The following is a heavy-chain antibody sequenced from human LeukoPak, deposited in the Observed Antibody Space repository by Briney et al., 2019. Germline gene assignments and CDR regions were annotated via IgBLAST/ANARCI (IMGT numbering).Heavy chain of an antibody. CDR1: GDSVSSKSAS. Sequence: SQTLSLTCAISGDSVSSKSASWNWIRQSPSRVLEWLGRTYYRSKWYNDYAVSVKSRITINPDTSKNQFSLQLNSVTAADTAVYYCARDRSQWNSSNWYGPFDPWGQGTLVTVSS. J-gene: IGHJ5*02. D-gene: IGHD6-13*01. CDR2: TYYRSKWYN. CDR3: ARDRSQWNSSNWYGPFDP. V-gene: IGHV6-1*01.